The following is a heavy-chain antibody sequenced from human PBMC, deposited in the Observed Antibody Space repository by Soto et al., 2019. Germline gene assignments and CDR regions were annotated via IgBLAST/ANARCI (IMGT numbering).Heavy chain of an antibody. V-gene: IGHV1-69*04. J-gene: IGHJ4*02. D-gene: IGHD3-22*01. CDR1: GGTFSSYT. CDR2: IIPILGIA. CDR3: AREGNDDSSGYYPYYFDY. Sequence: SVKVSCKASGGTFSSYTISWVRQAPGQGLEWMGRIIPILGIANYAQKFQGRVTITADKSTSTAYMELSSLRSEDTAVYYCAREGNDDSSGYYPYYFDYWGQGTLVTVSS.